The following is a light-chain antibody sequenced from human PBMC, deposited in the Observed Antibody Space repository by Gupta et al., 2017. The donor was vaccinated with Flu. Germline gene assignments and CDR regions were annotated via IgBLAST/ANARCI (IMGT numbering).Light chain of an antibody. CDR2: EVS. CDR1: NSDFCDFKY. CDR3: CSFTGATNLVV. V-gene: IGLV2-14*03. Sequence: TNSCTGTNSDFCDFKYVSWYQPHPYKAPKILVSEVSNRDSGIAVSFSGSKCATTTSITISGLQEEEDDDYYYCSFTGATNLVVFGGGTKLTVL. J-gene: IGLJ2*01.